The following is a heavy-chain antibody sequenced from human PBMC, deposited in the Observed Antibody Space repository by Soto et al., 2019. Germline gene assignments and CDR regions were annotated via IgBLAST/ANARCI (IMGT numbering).Heavy chain of an antibody. V-gene: IGHV1-69*12. Sequence: QVQLVQSGAEVKKPGSSVKVSCKASGGTFSNYAVNWVRQAPGQGLEWMGAIIPMSGTTNYAQKLQGRVTITADESTGTAYMELSSLRSEDTAVYYCSRGGSSSGWYHYFDFWGQGTLVTVSS. CDR1: GGTFSNYA. CDR2: IIPMSGTT. D-gene: IGHD6-19*01. CDR3: SRGGSSSGWYHYFDF. J-gene: IGHJ4*02.